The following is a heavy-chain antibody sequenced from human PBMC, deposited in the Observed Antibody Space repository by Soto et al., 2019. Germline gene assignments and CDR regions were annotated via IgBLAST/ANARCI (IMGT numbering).Heavy chain of an antibody. Sequence: GGSLRLSCAASGFTFSSYAMHWVRQAPGKGLEWVAVISYDGSNKYYADSVRGRFTISRDNSKNTLYLQMNSLRAEDTAVYYCARVQLGYYYYMDVWGKGTTVTVSS. V-gene: IGHV3-30*04. CDR2: ISYDGSNK. D-gene: IGHD1-1*01. CDR1: GFTFSSYA. J-gene: IGHJ6*03. CDR3: ARVQLGYYYYMDV.